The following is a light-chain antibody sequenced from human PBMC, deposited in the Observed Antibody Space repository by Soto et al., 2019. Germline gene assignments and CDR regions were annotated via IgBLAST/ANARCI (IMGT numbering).Light chain of an antibody. V-gene: IGKV3-20*01. CDR2: LAS. J-gene: IGKJ3*01. CDR3: KQYGESPPP. Sequence: EIVLTQSPGTLSLSPGESATLSCRASQSVSRNYLAWYQQIPGQAPRILIFLASIRATGIPERFSGSGSGTDFTLTLIRLEPVDFAVDDCKQYGESPPPFGSGILVQIK. CDR1: QSVSRNY.